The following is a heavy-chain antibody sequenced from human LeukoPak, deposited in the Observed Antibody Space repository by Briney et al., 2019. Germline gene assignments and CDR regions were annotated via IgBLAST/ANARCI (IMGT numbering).Heavy chain of an antibody. V-gene: IGHV3-23*01. CDR2: ISGSVGRT. Sequence: PGGSLRLSCAASGFTFSSYAMNWVRQAPGKGLEWVSSISGSVGRTFYADSVKGRFTISRGNSKNTLYLQMNSLRAEDTALYYCAKDHHADTAMVSWGQGTLVTVSS. CDR3: AKDHHADTAMVS. D-gene: IGHD5-18*01. CDR1: GFTFSSYA. J-gene: IGHJ4*02.